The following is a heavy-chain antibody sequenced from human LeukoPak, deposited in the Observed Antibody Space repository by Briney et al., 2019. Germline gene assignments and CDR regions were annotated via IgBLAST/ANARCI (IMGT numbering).Heavy chain of an antibody. CDR3: ARALCFWGGDCHYFDY. Sequence: GGSLRLSCAASGFTFSTYWMTWVRQAPGKGLEWVANIKEDGSEKYYVDSVKGRFTISRDNAKNSLYLQMNSLRAEDTAVYYCARALCFWGGDCHYFDYWGQGTLVTVSS. CDR1: GFTFSTYW. CDR2: IKEDGSEK. D-gene: IGHD2-21*01. V-gene: IGHV3-7*01. J-gene: IGHJ4*02.